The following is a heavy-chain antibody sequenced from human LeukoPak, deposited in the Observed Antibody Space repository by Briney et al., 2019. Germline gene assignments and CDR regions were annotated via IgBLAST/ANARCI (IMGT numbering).Heavy chain of an antibody. Sequence: SETLSLTCTVSGGSISSSSYYWGWIRQPPGKGLEWIGSIYYSGSTYYNPSLKSRVTISVDTSKNQFSLKLSSVTAADTALYYCASDKGYSNNYFDYWGQGTLVTVSS. CDR3: ASDKGYSNNYFDY. D-gene: IGHD6-13*01. CDR1: GGSISSSSYY. V-gene: IGHV4-39*01. J-gene: IGHJ4*01. CDR2: IYYSGST.